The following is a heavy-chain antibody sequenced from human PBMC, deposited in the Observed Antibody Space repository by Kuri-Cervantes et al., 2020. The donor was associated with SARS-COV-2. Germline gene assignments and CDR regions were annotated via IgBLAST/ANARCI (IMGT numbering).Heavy chain of an antibody. D-gene: IGHD3-3*01. CDR3: AKVGLAQNDFWSGYYTG. CDR2: VYSSDART. V-gene: IGHV3-23*05. Sequence: ETLSLTCAASGFSFSNYAMSWVRQAPGRGLEWVAVVYSSDARTYYADSAKGRFSISRDNSKNTVYLQMNSLRVEDTAVYYCAKVGLAQNDFWSGYYTGRGQGTLVTVSS. J-gene: IGHJ4*02. CDR1: GFSFSNYA.